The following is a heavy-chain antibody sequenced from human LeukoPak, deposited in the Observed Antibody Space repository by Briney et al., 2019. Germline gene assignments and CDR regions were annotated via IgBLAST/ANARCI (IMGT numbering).Heavy chain of an antibody. Sequence: GGSLRLSCAASGFTFSSYAMSWVRQAPGKGLEWVSAISGSGGSTYYADSVKGRFTISRDNSKNTLYLQMNSLRAGDTAVYYCANRGVVTGTYYFDYWGQGTLVTVSS. J-gene: IGHJ4*02. V-gene: IGHV3-23*01. D-gene: IGHD1-20*01. CDR2: ISGSGGST. CDR1: GFTFSSYA. CDR3: ANRGVVTGTYYFDY.